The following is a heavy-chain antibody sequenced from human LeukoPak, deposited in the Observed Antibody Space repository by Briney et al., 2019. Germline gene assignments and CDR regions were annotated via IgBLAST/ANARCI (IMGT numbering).Heavy chain of an antibody. D-gene: IGHD3-3*01. CDR1: GYTFTGYY. CDR2: INPNRGAT. J-gene: IGHJ4*02. V-gene: IGHV1-2*02. Sequence: ASVKVSCKASGYTFTGYYMHWVRQAPGQGLEWMGWINPNRGATDYAQKFQGRVTMTRDTSISTAYMDLTRLRSDDTAVYYCARDRKGSTIFGLDYWGQGTLVTVSS. CDR3: ARDRKGSTIFGLDY.